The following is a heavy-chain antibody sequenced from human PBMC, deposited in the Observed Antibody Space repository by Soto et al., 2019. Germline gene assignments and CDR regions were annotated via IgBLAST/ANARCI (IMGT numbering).Heavy chain of an antibody. CDR1: GGTFSSYG. CDR3: ARGRYYDSSAPPRY. CDR2: IIPIFGTA. V-gene: IGHV1-69*06. J-gene: IGHJ4*02. D-gene: IGHD3-22*01. Sequence: SVKVSCKASGGTFSSYGISWVRQDPGRGLEWTGGIIPIFGTANYAQKFQGRVTITADKSTSTAYMELSSLRSEDTAVYYCARGRYYDSSAPPRYWGQGNLVTVSS.